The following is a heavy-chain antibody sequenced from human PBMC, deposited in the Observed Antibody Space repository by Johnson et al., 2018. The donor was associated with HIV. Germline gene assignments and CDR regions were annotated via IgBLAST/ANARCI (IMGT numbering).Heavy chain of an antibody. J-gene: IGHJ3*02. Sequence: QVQLVESGGGVVQPGRSLRLSCAASGFTFSSYAMHWVRQAPGKGLDWVAVISYDGGTIYYTDSVKGRFPISRDNSKNSLYLQMNSLRAEDTALYYCAKAPRGSWGGYYQDAFDIWGQGTMVTVSS. CDR3: AKAPRGSWGGYYQDAFDI. V-gene: IGHV3-30*04. CDR1: GFTFSSYA. D-gene: IGHD3-3*01. CDR2: ISYDGGTI.